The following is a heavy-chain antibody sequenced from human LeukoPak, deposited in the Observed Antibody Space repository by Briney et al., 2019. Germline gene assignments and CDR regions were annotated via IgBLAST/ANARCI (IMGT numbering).Heavy chain of an antibody. CDR3: ARQNVDTAMVSFPYYFDY. CDR1: GGSISSYY. CDR2: IYTSGST. J-gene: IGHJ4*02. D-gene: IGHD5-18*01. Sequence: TSETLSLTCTVSGGSISSYYWSWIRQPAGKGLEWIGRIYTSGSTNYNPSLKSRVTMSVDTSKNQFSLKLSSVTAADTAVYYCARQNVDTAMVSFPYYFDYWGQGTLVTVSS. V-gene: IGHV4-4*07.